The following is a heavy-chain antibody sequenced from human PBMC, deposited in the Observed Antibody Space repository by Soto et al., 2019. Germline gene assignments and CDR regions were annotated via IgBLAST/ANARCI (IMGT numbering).Heavy chain of an antibody. CDR1: GFTFSSYA. J-gene: IGHJ4*02. V-gene: IGHV3-30-3*01. CDR2: ISYDGSNK. Sequence: GGSLRLSCAASGFTFSSYAMHWVRQAPGKGLEWVAVISYDGSNKYYADSVKGRFTISRDNSKNTLYLQMNSLRAEDTAIYYCVVRPETSGFRYWGQGTLVTVSS. D-gene: IGHD6-6*01. CDR3: VVRPETSGFRY.